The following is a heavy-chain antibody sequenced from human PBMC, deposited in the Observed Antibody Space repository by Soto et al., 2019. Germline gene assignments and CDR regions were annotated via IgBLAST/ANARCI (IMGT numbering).Heavy chain of an antibody. CDR2: IIPILDIP. J-gene: IGHJ6*02. D-gene: IGHD3-16*01. CDR3: GSPFTGVRVLGTSRPGGDNYGWDV. V-gene: IGHV1-69*02. CDR1: GGTFSRYT. Sequence: QVQLVQSGAEVKKPGSSVKVSCKASGGTFSRYTFTWVRQAPGQGLEWMGRIIPILDIPNYAQNFQGRVSITADKPTSTAYMELSTLRSDNTAVYYCGSPFTGVRVLGTSRPGGDNYGWDVWGQGTTVTVAS.